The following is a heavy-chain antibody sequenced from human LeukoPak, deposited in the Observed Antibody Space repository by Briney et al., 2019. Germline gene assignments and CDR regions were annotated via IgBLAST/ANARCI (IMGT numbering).Heavy chain of an antibody. J-gene: IGHJ4*02. D-gene: IGHD3-22*01. CDR1: GDSISTSSYY. Sequence: SETLSLTCTVSGDSISTSSYYWGWIRQPPGKGLEWLGSIYYSGSTYYNPSLKSRVTMSVDTSKNQFSLNLYSVTAADTAVFYCARSYYYDYRQIDYWGQGTLVTVSS. CDR2: IYYSGST. CDR3: ARSYYYDYRQIDY. V-gene: IGHV4-39*01.